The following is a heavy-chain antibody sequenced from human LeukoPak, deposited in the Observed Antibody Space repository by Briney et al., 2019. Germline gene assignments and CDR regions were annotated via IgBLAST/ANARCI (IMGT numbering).Heavy chain of an antibody. CDR2: INHSGST. J-gene: IGHJ4*02. CDR3: ARDLLVRAEYYFDY. Sequence: SETLSLTCAVYGGSFSGYYWSWIRQPPGKGLEWIGEINHSGSTNYNPSLKSRVTISVDTSKNQFSLKLSSVSAADTAIYYCARDLLVRAEYYFDYWGQGTLVTVSS. CDR1: GGSFSGYY. D-gene: IGHD3-10*01. V-gene: IGHV4-34*01.